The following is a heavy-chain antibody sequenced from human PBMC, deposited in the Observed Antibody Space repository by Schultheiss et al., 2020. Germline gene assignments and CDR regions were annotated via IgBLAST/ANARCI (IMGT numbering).Heavy chain of an antibody. Sequence: GESLKISCAASGFTVSSNYMSWVRQAPGKGLEWVSVIYSGGSTYYADSVKGRFTISRDNSKNTLYLQMNSLRAEDTAVYYCAREGSSGWYARGWFDPWGQGTLVNVSS. CDR2: IYSGGST. D-gene: IGHD6-19*01. CDR3: AREGSSGWYARGWFDP. V-gene: IGHV3-53*01. CDR1: GFTVSSNY. J-gene: IGHJ5*02.